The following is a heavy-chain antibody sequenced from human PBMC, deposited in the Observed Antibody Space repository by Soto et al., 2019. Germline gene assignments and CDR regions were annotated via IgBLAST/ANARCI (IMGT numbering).Heavy chain of an antibody. CDR3: ARDYSGSYYRLWYFDY. CDR2: ISSSSSTI. Sequence: EVQLVESGGGLVQPGGSLRLSCAASGFTFSSYSMNWVRQAPGKGLEWVSYISSSSSTIYYADSVKGRFTISRDNAKNSLYLQMNSLRAEDTAVYYCARDYSGSYYRLWYFDYWGQGTLVTVSS. J-gene: IGHJ4*02. D-gene: IGHD3-10*01. CDR1: GFTFSSYS. V-gene: IGHV3-48*01.